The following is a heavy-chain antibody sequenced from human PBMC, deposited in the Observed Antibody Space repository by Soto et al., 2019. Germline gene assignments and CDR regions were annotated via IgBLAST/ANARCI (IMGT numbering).Heavy chain of an antibody. CDR1: GFSLSSTRVA. Sequence: QITLKESGPTLVKPTQTLTLTCTFSGFSLSSTRVAVGWIRQPPGKALEWLALIYWDDDKRYSSFLKSRLTIPKDTSKNQVVLTMSNMDPVDTARYYCAHIVVAGLGYDFDYWGQGTLVTVSS. CDR2: IYWDDDK. J-gene: IGHJ4*02. CDR3: AHIVVAGLGYDFDY. D-gene: IGHD6-19*01. V-gene: IGHV2-5*02.